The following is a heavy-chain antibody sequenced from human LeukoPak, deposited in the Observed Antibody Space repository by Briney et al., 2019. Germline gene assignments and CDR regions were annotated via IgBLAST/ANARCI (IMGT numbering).Heavy chain of an antibody. CDR1: GLTAVSTY. D-gene: IGHD5-18*01. CDR2: IYSGGST. V-gene: IGHV3-53*04. J-gene: IGHJ4*02. Sequence: GGSWRPSVAAPGLTAVSTYWSWVARPPGKGLEWVSVIYSGGSTYYADSVKGRFTISRHNSKDTLYLQMNSLRAEDTAVYYCARDRGVQLWEDWGQGTLVTVSS. CDR3: ARDRGVQLWED.